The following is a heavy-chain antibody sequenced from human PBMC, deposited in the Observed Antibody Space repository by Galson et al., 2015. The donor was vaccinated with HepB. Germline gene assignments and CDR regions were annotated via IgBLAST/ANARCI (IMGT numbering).Heavy chain of an antibody. Sequence: SVKVSCKASGYTFTSYGISWVRQAPGQGLEWMGWISAYNGNTNYAQKLQGRVTMTTDTSTSTAYMELRSLRSNDTAVYYCARVGLSSWYPNAFDIWGQGTMVTVSS. D-gene: IGHD6-13*01. J-gene: IGHJ3*02. CDR1: GYTFTSYG. CDR2: ISAYNGNT. CDR3: ARVGLSSWYPNAFDI. V-gene: IGHV1-18*01.